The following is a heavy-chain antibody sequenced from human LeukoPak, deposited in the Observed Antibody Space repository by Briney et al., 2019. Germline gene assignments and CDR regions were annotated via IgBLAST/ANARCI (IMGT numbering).Heavy chain of an antibody. Sequence: GGSLRLSCAASGFTFSSYDMHWVRQATGKGLEWVSAIGTAGDTYYPGSVKGRFTISRENAKNSLYLQMNSLRAGDTAVYYCARRVWFGELLSGPSLYNWFDPWGQGTLVTVSS. D-gene: IGHD3-10*01. CDR2: IGTAGDT. CDR1: GFTFSSYD. J-gene: IGHJ5*02. V-gene: IGHV3-13*01. CDR3: ARRVWFGELLSGPSLYNWFDP.